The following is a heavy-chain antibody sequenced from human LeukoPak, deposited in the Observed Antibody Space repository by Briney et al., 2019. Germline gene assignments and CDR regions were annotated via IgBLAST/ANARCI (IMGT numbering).Heavy chain of an antibody. J-gene: IGHJ4*02. CDR1: GFTFSSYA. Sequence: GGSLRLSCAASGFTFSSYAMHWVRQAPGKGLEYVSTITSDGTSTYYANSVKVRFTISSDHSKNTLYLQMGNPGAGDMAVYYCARAYNYGLDYWGQGTLVTVSS. CDR2: ITSDGTST. V-gene: IGHV3-64*01. CDR3: ARAYNYGLDY. D-gene: IGHD5-18*01.